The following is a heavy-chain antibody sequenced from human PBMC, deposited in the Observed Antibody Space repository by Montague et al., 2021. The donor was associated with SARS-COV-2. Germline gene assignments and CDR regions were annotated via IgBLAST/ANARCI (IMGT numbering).Heavy chain of an antibody. J-gene: IGHJ6*02. V-gene: IGHV4-39*07. CDR1: GGSISSSSYY. CDR2: IYYSGST. CDR3: ARVGRQQLVRLSGMDV. Sequence: SETLSLTCTVSGGSISSSSYYWGWIRQPPGKGLEWIGSIYYSGSTCYXPSLKSRVTISVDTSKNQFSLKLSSVTAADTAVYYCARVGRQQLVRLSGMDVWGQGTTATVSS. D-gene: IGHD6-13*01.